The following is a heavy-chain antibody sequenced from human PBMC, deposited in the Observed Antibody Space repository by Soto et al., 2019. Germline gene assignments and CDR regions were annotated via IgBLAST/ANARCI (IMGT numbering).Heavy chain of an antibody. Sequence: ASVKVSCKASGYTFTSYGISWVRQAPGQGLEWMGRISAYNGNTNYAQKLQGRVTMTTDTSTSTAYMELRSLRSDDTAVYYCARAKFQWELLWSNYYYYGMDVWGQGTTVTVSS. J-gene: IGHJ6*02. CDR3: ARAKFQWELLWSNYYYYGMDV. D-gene: IGHD1-26*01. CDR2: ISAYNGNT. CDR1: GYTFTSYG. V-gene: IGHV1-18*01.